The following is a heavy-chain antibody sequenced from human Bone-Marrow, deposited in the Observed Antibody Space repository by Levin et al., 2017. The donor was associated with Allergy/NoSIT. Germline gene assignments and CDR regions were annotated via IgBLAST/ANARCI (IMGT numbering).Heavy chain of an antibody. V-gene: IGHV4-61*01. J-gene: IGHJ6*02. D-gene: IGHD2-2*01. CDR2: IHYSGST. Sequence: SQTLSLTCTVSCGSVSSGSHHWSWIRQPPGRGLEWIGCIHYSGSTKYNPSLKSRVTISVDTSKNQASLKLSSVTAADTAIYYCARDRVIPATGGNYYYYGMDVWGQGTTVTVSS. CDR1: CGSVSSGSHH. CDR3: ARDRVIPATGGNYYYYGMDV.